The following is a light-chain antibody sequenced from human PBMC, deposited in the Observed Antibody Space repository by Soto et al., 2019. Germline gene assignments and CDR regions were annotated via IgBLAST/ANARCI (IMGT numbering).Light chain of an antibody. Sequence: SVLTQPPSVSGAPGQRVTISCTGSNSNIGTGYDVHWYQQLPGTAPKLLIYADTNRPSGVPDRFSGSKSGTSASLAITGLQAEDEADYYCQSYDSSLSVWVFGGGTKVTVL. CDR2: ADT. V-gene: IGLV1-40*01. CDR1: NSNIGTGYD. J-gene: IGLJ3*02. CDR3: QSYDSSLSVWV.